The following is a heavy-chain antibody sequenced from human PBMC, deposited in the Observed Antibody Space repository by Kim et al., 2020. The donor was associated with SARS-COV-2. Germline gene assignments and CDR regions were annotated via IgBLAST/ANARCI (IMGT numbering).Heavy chain of an antibody. CDR2: ITGSGATT. CDR1: GFTFSTYP. CDR3: ATGSGAVAGRVV. Sequence: GGSLRLSCVASGFTFSTYPMIWVRQAPGKGLDWVSGITGSGATTYYADSVRGRFTISRDNSKNTLYLQMNSLRAEDTAVYYCATGSGAVAGRVVWGLGALVTVSS. V-gene: IGHV3-23*01. D-gene: IGHD6-13*01. J-gene: IGHJ4*02.